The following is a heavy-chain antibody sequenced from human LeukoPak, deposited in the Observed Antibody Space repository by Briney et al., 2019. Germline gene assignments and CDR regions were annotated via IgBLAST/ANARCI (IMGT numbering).Heavy chain of an antibody. J-gene: IGHJ4*02. D-gene: IGHD6-19*01. Sequence: TSETLSLTCTVSGGSISSSSYYWGCIRQPPGNGLEWIGSIYESGTTYYNPSLKRRGTISVDTSETQFSQRLSSVTAADTAVDYSASPSGSGRYRLSYWGQGALAPVS. V-gene: IGHV4-39*01. CDR1: GGSISSSSYY. CDR3: ASPSGSGRYRLSY. CDR2: IYESGTT.